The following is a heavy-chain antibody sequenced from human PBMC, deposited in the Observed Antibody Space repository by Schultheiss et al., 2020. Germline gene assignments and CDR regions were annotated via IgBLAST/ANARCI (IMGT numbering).Heavy chain of an antibody. V-gene: IGHV1-18*01. CDR2: ISAYNGNT. D-gene: IGHD3-10*01. J-gene: IGHJ4*02. CDR3: AKDLGHRFASGSSYFDG. CDR1: GSTFTSYG. Sequence: ASVKVSCKASGSTFTSYGISWVRQAPGQGLEWMGWISAYNGNTNYAQKLQGRVTMTTDTSASTAYMELSSLRSEDTAVYYCAKDLGHRFASGSSYFDGWGQGSLVTVSS.